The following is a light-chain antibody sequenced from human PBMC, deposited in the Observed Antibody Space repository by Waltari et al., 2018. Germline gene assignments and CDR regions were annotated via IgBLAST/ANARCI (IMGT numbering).Light chain of an antibody. V-gene: IGKV4-1*01. Sequence: DIVMTQSPDSLAVSLGERPTINCKSSKSVLYSSNNKNYLAWYQQKPGQPPKLLIYWASTRESGVPDRFTGSGSGTDFTLTISSLQAEDVAVYHCQQYYSTPPAFGQGTKVEIK. J-gene: IGKJ1*01. CDR2: WAS. CDR1: KSVLYSSNNKNY. CDR3: QQYYSTPPA.